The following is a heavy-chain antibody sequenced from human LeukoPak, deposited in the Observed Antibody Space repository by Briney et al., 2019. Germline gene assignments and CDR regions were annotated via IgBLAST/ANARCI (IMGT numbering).Heavy chain of an antibody. CDR1: GFPFSDYS. Sequence: PGGSLRLSCTASGFPFSDYSMDWVRQSPGKGLEGISYIGIGSGNTKYADSVRRRFTFSADNAKNSLFLQMNSLRVEDTAVYYCARDHNYAFDNWGQGTLVSVSS. CDR2: IGIGSGNT. D-gene: IGHD1-1*01. CDR3: ARDHNYAFDN. V-gene: IGHV3-48*04. J-gene: IGHJ4*02.